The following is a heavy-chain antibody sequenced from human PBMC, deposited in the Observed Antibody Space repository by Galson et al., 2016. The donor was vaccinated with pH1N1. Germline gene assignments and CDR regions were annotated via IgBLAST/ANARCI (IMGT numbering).Heavy chain of an antibody. J-gene: IGHJ3*01. D-gene: IGHD2/OR15-2a*01. CDR3: AKPRGISITVTYDAFDL. CDR2: IRYDESRT. V-gene: IGHV3-30*02. Sequence: SLRLSCAASGFTFSIYGIHWVRRAPGKGLEWVAFIRYDESRTFYGDSVKGRFTISTDNSQNTVYLQMNSLRHEDTAVYYCAKPRGISITVTYDAFDLWGQGTMVTVSS. CDR1: GFTFSIYG.